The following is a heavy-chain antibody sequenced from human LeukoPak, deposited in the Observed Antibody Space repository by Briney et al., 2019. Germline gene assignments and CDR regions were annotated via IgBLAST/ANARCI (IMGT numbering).Heavy chain of an antibody. V-gene: IGHV3-74*01. Sequence: GGSPRLSCAASGFTFSSYWMHWVRQAPGKGLVWVSRINSDGSSARYADSVKGRFTISRDNAKNTLYLQMNSLRVEDTAVYYCARGQPIYYDSSGYYYSFDYWGQGTLVTVSS. CDR3: ARGQPIYYDSSGYYYSFDY. J-gene: IGHJ4*02. D-gene: IGHD3-22*01. CDR2: INSDGSSA. CDR1: GFTFSSYW.